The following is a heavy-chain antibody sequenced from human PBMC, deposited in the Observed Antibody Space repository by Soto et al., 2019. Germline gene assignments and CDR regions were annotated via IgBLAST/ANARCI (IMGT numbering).Heavy chain of an antibody. D-gene: IGHD6-6*01. J-gene: IGHJ6*03. CDR3: ASRIAARPTTYYYYYMDV. CDR2: IYYSGST. V-gene: IGHV4-39*01. Sequence: QLQLQESGPGLVKPSETLSLTCTVSGGSISSSSYYWGWIRQPPGKGLEWIGSIYYSGSTYYNPSLKIRVTISVDTSKNQFSLKLSSVTAADTAVYYCASRIAARPTTYYYYYMDVWGKGTTVTVSS. CDR1: GGSISSSSYY.